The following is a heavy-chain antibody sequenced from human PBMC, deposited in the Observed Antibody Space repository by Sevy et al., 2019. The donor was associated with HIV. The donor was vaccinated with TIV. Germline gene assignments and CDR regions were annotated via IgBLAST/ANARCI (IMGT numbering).Heavy chain of an antibody. CDR2: ISAYNGNT. CDR3: ARHGDSLHDYDDYDQFYYYFHMDV. D-gene: IGHD4-17*01. Sequence: ASVKVSCSASGYTFTTYGISWVRQAPGQGLEWMGWISAYNGNTNYAQKFRGRVIMTTDTSTSTAYMELRGLRSDDTAVYYWARHGDSLHDYDDYDQFYYYFHMDVWGTVTTVTVSS. J-gene: IGHJ6*03. CDR1: GYTFTTYG. V-gene: IGHV1-18*01.